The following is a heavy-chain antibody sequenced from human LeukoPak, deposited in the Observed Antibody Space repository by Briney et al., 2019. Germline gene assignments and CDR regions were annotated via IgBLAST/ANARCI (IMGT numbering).Heavy chain of an antibody. J-gene: IGHJ4*02. CDR2: INHSGST. V-gene: IGHV4-34*09. Sequence: SETLSLTCTVYGGSFSGYYWNWIRQPPGKGLEWIGEINHSGSTNYNPSLKSRVTISEDTSKNQFSLKLSSVTAADTAVYYCARESPAHYFDYWGQGTLVTVSS. CDR3: ARESPAHYFDY. CDR1: GGSFSGYY.